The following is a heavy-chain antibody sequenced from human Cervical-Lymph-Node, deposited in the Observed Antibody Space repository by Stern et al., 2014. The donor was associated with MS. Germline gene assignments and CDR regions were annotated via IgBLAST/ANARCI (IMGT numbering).Heavy chain of an antibody. J-gene: IGHJ2*01. CDR2: ISSSSGYI. CDR3: ARDFYGDYWYFDL. D-gene: IGHD4-17*01. Sequence: EVHLVESGGGLVKPGGSLRVSCAASGFTFSSYSMNWVRQAPGKGLEWVSFISSSSGYIYYADSVKGRFTISRDNAKNSLYLQMNSLRVEDTAVYYCARDFYGDYWYFDLWGRGTLVTVSS. V-gene: IGHV3-21*01. CDR1: GFTFSSYS.